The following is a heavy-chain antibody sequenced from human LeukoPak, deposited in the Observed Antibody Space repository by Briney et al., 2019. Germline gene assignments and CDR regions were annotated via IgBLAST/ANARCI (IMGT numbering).Heavy chain of an antibody. CDR1: GGSINSLISY. CDR3: ARDRYYDSARAFDI. CDR2: IYYSGST. D-gene: IGHD3-22*01. Sequence: SETLSLTCTVSGGSINSLISYWGWIRQPPGKGLEWIGSIYYSGSTYYNPSLESRVTISVDTSKNQFSLKLSSVTAADTAVYYCARDRYYDSARAFDIWGQGTMVTVSS. V-gene: IGHV4-39*07. J-gene: IGHJ3*02.